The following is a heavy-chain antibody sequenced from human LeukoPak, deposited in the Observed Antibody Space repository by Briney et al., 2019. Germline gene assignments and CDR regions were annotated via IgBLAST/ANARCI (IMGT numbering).Heavy chain of an antibody. D-gene: IGHD1-26*01. Sequence: GESLKISCEVSGHRFTNHWIGWVRQMPGKGLEWMGIINLGDSDTKYSPSFQGQVTISLDKSISTAYLQWRSLNASDTAMYYCARRPYSGSPNWFDPWGQGTLVTVSS. V-gene: IGHV5-51*01. J-gene: IGHJ5*02. CDR3: ARRPYSGSPNWFDP. CDR1: GHRFTNHW. CDR2: INLGDSDT.